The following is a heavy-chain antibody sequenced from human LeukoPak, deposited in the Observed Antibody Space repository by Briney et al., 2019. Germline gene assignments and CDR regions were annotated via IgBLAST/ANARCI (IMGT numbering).Heavy chain of an antibody. CDR2: INHSGST. D-gene: IGHD5-24*01. CDR3: ARVQRWLQSIDY. CDR1: GGSFSGYY. V-gene: IGHV4-34*01. J-gene: IGHJ4*02. Sequence: SETLSLTCAVYGGSFSGYYWSWIRQPPGKGLEWIGEINHSGSTNYNPSLKSRVTISVDTSKNQFSLKLSSVTAADTAVSYCARVQRWLQSIDYWGQGTLVTVSS.